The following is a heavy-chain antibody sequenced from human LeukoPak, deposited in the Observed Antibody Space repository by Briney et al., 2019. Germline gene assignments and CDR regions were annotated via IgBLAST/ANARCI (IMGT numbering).Heavy chain of an antibody. J-gene: IGHJ4*02. CDR1: GFTLSSYS. Sequence: PGGSLRLSCAASGFTLSSYSMNWVRQAPGKGLEWVANIKQDGSEKYYVDSVKGRFTISRDNAKNSLYLQMNSLRAEDTAVYYCARDDCSGGSCYDYWGQGTLVTVSS. CDR3: ARDDCSGGSCYDY. V-gene: IGHV3-7*01. D-gene: IGHD2-15*01. CDR2: IKQDGSEK.